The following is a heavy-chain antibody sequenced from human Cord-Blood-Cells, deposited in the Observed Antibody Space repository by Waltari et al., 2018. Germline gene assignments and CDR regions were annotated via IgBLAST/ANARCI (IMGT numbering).Heavy chain of an antibody. CDR2: MNPNMGNT. CDR1: GYTFTSYD. D-gene: IGHD1-26*01. J-gene: IGHJ4*02. CDR3: ARGSLGIGSYGY. Sequence: QVQLVQSGAEVKKPGASVKVSCKASGYTFTSYDINWVRQATGQGLEWMGWMNPNMGNTGYEQKFQGRVTITRNTSISTAYMELSSLRSEDTAVYYCARGSLGIGSYGYWGQGTLVTVSS. V-gene: IGHV1-8*03.